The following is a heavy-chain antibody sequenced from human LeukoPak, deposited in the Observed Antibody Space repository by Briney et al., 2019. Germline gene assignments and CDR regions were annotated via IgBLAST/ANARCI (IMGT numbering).Heavy chain of an antibody. D-gene: IGHD1-26*01. CDR1: AFTFNSYA. CDR2: ITDSGIST. CDR3: AKGSRGSYDY. Sequence: GGSLRLSCAASAFTFNSYAMAWVRQAPEKGLEWVSSITDSGISTYYADSVKGRFTISRDNSKNTLYLQMNSLRAEDTAVYYCAKGSRGSYDYWGQGTLVTVSS. V-gene: IGHV3-23*01. J-gene: IGHJ4*02.